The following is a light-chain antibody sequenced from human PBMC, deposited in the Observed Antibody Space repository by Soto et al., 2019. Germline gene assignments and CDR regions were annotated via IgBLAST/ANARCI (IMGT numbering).Light chain of an antibody. CDR1: QSISSY. Sequence: DIQMTQSPSTLSASVGDRVTITCRASQSISSYLNWYQQKPGKAPKLLTYAASSLQSGVPSRFSGSGSGTDFTLTISSLQPEDFATYYCQQSYSTLERTFGQGTKVDIK. J-gene: IGKJ1*01. V-gene: IGKV1-39*01. CDR2: AAS. CDR3: QQSYSTLERT.